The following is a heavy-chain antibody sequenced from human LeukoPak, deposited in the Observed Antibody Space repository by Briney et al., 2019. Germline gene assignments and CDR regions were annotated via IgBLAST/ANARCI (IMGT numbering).Heavy chain of an antibody. J-gene: IGHJ4*02. D-gene: IGHD2-15*01. CDR1: GGTFSSYA. CDR3: ASVYCSGGSCYGDLGY. V-gene: IGHV1-18*01. CDR2: ISAYNGNT. Sequence: GASVKVSCKASGGTFSSYAISWVRQAPGQGLEWMGWISAYNGNTNYAQKLQGRVTMTTDTSTSTAYMELRSLRSEDTAVYYCASVYCSGGSCYGDLGYWGQGTLVTVSS.